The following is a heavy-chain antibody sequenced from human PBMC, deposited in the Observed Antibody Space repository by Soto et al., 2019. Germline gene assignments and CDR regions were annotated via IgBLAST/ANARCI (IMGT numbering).Heavy chain of an antibody. CDR2: ISYDGSNK. V-gene: IGHV3-30*18. Sequence: QVQLVESGGGVVQPGRSLRLSCAASGFTFSSYGMHWVRQAPGKGLEWVAVISYDGSNKYYADSVKGRFTISRDNSKNTLYLQMNSLRAEDTAVYYCAKDLIGGELHAFDIWGQGTMVTVSS. J-gene: IGHJ3*02. CDR1: GFTFSSYG. CDR3: AKDLIGGELHAFDI. D-gene: IGHD1-26*01.